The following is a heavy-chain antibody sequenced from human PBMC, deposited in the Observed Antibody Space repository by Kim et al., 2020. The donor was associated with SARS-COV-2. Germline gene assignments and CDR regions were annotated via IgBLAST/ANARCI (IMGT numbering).Heavy chain of an antibody. CDR3: GRHVLGGNWDPLDY. D-gene: IGHD7-27*01. J-gene: IGHJ4*02. V-gene: IGHV4-39*01. Sequence: YNPSLKSRVTISVDTSKNHFSLRLSSVTAADTAVYYCGRHVLGGNWDPLDYWGQGTLVTVSS.